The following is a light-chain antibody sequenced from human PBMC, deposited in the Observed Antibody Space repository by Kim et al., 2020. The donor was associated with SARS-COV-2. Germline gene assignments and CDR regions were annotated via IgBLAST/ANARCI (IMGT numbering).Light chain of an antibody. V-gene: IGLV1-44*01. CDR2: SNN. J-gene: IGLJ3*02. CDR3: AAWDDSLNGPV. CDR1: SSNIGNNT. Sequence: GQRLTISCSGSSSNIGNNTVNWYQQLPGTAPKRLIYSNNQRPSGVPDRFSGSKSGTSASLAISGVQSEDEADYYCAAWDDSLNGPVFGGGTKLTVL.